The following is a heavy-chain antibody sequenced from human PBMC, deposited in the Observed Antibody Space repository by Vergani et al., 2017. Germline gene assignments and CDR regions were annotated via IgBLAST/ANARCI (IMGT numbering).Heavy chain of an antibody. J-gene: IGHJ6*02. CDR3: AREETMVRGVVIGSYGMDV. D-gene: IGHD3-10*01. Sequence: QVQLQESGPGLVKPPGTLSLTCAVSGGSISSSNWWSWVRQPPGKGLEWIGEIYHSGSTNYNPSLKSRVTISVDKSKNQFSLKLSSVTAADTAVYYCAREETMVRGVVIGSYGMDVWGQGTTVTVSS. CDR1: GGSISSSNW. CDR2: IYHSGST. V-gene: IGHV4-4*03.